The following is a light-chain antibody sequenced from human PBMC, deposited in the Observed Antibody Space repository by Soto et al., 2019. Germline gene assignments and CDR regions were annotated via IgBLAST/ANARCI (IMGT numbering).Light chain of an antibody. J-gene: IGLJ3*02. Sequence: QSVLTQPPSVSGAPGQRVTISCTGSSSNIGAGYDVHWYQQLPGTAPKLLIYGNSNRPSGVPDRFSGSKSGTSASLAITGLQAEDEXDYYCQSYDSSLSGSVFGGWTKLTVL. CDR3: QSYDSSLSGSV. V-gene: IGLV1-40*01. CDR1: SSNIGAGYD. CDR2: GNS.